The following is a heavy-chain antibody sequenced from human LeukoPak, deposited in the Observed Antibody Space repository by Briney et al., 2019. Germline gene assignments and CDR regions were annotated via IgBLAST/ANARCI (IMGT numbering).Heavy chain of an antibody. V-gene: IGHV3-21*01. CDR1: GFTFRLYS. D-gene: IGHD2-15*01. CDR3: ARGGRRFDS. CDR2: ISSGSDYI. Sequence: GGSLRLSCAASGFTFRLYSMNWVRQAPGRGLEGVSSISSGSDYIFYGDSLKGRFSISRDNAKNSLYLQMNSLRAEDTAVYYCARGGRRFDSWGQGTLVSVSS. J-gene: IGHJ5*01.